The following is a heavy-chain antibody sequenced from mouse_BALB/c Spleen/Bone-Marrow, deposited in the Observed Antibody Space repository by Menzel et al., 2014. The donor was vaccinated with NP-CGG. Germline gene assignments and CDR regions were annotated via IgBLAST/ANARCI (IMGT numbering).Heavy chain of an antibody. D-gene: IGHD1-1*01. J-gene: IGHJ2*01. CDR1: GYTFSSYW. CDR3: AREDYYGSSYFDH. Sequence: VQVAESGAELMTPGASVKLSCKATGYTFSSYWIDWVKQRPGHGLEWIGEILPGSGSTIYNEKFKDKATFTADTSSNTAYMQLSSLTSEDSAVYYCAREDYYGSSYFDHWGQGTTLTDTS. V-gene: IGHV1-9*01. CDR2: ILPGSGST.